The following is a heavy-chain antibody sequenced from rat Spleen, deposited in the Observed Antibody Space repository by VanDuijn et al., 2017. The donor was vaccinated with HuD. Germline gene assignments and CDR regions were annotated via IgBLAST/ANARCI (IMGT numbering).Heavy chain of an antibody. D-gene: IGHD1-5*01. CDR1: NYSITSDY. CDR3: ARSEGVHYNLPFAD. J-gene: IGHJ3*01. Sequence: EVQLQESGPGLVKPSQSLSLTCSVTNYSITSDYWGWIRKFPGSKMEWIGHISYSPSLKGRISITRDASKNQFFLQVNSVTAEDTATYYCARSEGVHYNLPFADWGQGTLVTVSS. CDR2: ISY. V-gene: IGHV3-1*01.